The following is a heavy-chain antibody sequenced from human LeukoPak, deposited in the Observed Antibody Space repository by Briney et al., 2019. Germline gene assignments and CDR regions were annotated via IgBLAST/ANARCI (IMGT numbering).Heavy chain of an antibody. CDR3: ARAESLEVAALDY. J-gene: IGHJ4*02. V-gene: IGHV1-69*01. CDR1: GGTFSSYA. Sequence: SVKVSCKASGGTFSSYAISWVRQAPGQGLEWMGGIIPIFGTANYAQKFQGRVTITADESTSTAYMELSSLRSEDTAVYYCARAESLEVAALDYWGQGTLVTVSS. CDR2: IIPIFGTA. D-gene: IGHD2-15*01.